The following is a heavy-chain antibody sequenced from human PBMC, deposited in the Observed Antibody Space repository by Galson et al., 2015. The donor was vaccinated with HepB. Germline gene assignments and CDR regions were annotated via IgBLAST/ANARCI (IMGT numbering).Heavy chain of an antibody. CDR1: GGSVSSGDKY. CDR3: AGGYCSTPSCHGGMGLDWFDP. J-gene: IGHJ5*02. Sequence: LSLTYTVSGGSVSSGDKYWSWIRQSPGKGLEWIGYFYYGGRTDYNPSLKSRVTMSVDASETQFSLKMTSVTAADTAVYYRAGGYCSTPSCHGGMGLDWFDPWGQGTLVTVSS. CDR2: FYYGGRT. D-gene: IGHD2-15*01. V-gene: IGHV4-61*08.